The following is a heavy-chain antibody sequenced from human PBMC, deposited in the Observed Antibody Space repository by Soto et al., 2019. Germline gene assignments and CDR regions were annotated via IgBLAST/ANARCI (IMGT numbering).Heavy chain of an antibody. D-gene: IGHD3-3*02. Sequence: ASVKVSCKATGYTFSAYTMNSVRQAPRQRLEWMGWINAGSGNTKYSQNFQGRVSITRDTSASTVYMELTGLTSEDTAVYYCARDTETLGPRANDALDIWGQGTMVTVSS. V-gene: IGHV1-3*01. CDR3: ARDTETLGPRANDALDI. CDR2: INAGSGNT. CDR1: GYTFSAYT. J-gene: IGHJ3*02.